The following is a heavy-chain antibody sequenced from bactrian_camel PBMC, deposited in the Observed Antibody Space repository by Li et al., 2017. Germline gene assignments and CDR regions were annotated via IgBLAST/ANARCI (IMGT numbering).Heavy chain of an antibody. V-gene: IGHV3S1*01. Sequence: QVQLVESGGDLVQPGGSLRLSCAASGFTFSNHYMGWVRQAPGKGLEWFSGISSGGGRTYYADSVKGRFTISRDDAKNTLYLQLNSLKTEDTAMYYCTKDYVEGLGIDYWGQGTQVTVS. CDR2: ISSGGGRT. D-gene: IGHD1*01. CDR1: GFTFSNHY. CDR3: TKDYVEGLGIDY. J-gene: IGHJ4*01.